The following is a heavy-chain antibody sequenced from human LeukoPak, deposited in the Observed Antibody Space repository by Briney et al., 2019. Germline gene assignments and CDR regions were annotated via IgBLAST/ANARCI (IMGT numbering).Heavy chain of an antibody. CDR2: ISSSSSYI. CDR3: AKLQSTSGFDY. V-gene: IGHV3-21*04. J-gene: IGHJ4*02. CDR1: GFTFSSYS. Sequence: GGSLRLSCAASGFTFSSYSMNWVRQAPGKGLEWVSSISSSSSYIYYADSVKGRFTISRDNSKNTLYLQMNSLRADDTAVYYCAKLQSTSGFDYWGQGTLVTVSS. D-gene: IGHD1-7*01.